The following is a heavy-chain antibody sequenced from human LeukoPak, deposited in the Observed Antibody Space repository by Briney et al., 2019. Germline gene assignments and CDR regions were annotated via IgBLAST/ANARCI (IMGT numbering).Heavy chain of an antibody. Sequence: GGSLRLSGAASGFTVSSNYMSWVRQAPGKGLEWVSVIYNGGSTYYADSVKGRFTISRDNSKNTLYLQMNSLRAEDTAVYYCASRLLNMDVWGQGTTVTVSS. J-gene: IGHJ6*02. CDR3: ASRLLNMDV. CDR1: GFTVSSNY. CDR2: IYNGGST. V-gene: IGHV3-66*01.